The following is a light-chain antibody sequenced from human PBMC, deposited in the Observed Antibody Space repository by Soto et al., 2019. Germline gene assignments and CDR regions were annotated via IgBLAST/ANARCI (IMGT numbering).Light chain of an antibody. CDR2: DVS. V-gene: IGLV2-11*01. Sequence: QSALTQPRSVSGSPGQSVTISCTGTSSDVGGYNYVSWYQQHPGKAPKLMIYDVSKRPSGVPDRFSSSKSGNTASLTISGLQAEDEADYYCCSYAGSYTFDVVFGGGTQLTVL. CDR3: CSYAGSYTFDVV. J-gene: IGLJ2*01. CDR1: SSDVGGYNY.